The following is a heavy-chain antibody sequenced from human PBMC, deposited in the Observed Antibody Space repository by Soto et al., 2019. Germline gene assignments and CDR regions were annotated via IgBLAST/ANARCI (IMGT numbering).Heavy chain of an antibody. CDR1: GVTFEKFG. V-gene: IGHV3-23*01. CDR3: ATNQGAESVPLATVEWFVT. CDR2: IRGSGVKK. Sequence: LILSGAVSGVTFEKFGMSWVRQAPGKGLEWISSIRGSGVKKYYADSVKCRFTIFRDNSKITVYLALNNLSAEETAVYHSATNQGAESVPLATVEWFVTWDPESVDNVSS. J-gene: IGHJ5*01. D-gene: IGHD2-21*01.